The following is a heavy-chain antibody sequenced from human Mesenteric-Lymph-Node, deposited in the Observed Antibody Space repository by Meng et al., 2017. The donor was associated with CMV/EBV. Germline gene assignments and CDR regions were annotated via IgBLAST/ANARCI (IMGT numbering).Heavy chain of an antibody. J-gene: IGHJ4*02. Sequence: GESLKISCAASGFIFSSYEMNWVRQAPGKGLEWVSYISSSGNTIYYADSVKGRFTISRDNAKNSLYLQMNSLRAEDTALYYCAKSSIRHCSSTSCPDYWGQGTLVTVSS. CDR2: ISSSGNTI. CDR1: GFIFSSYE. V-gene: IGHV3-48*03. D-gene: IGHD2-2*01. CDR3: AKSSIRHCSSTSCPDY.